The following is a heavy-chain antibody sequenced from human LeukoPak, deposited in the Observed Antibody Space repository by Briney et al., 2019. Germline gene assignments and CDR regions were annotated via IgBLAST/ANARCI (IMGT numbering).Heavy chain of an antibody. CDR3: AKGKYGSGSSFDY. CDR1: GFTLAVYT. J-gene: IGHJ4*02. V-gene: IGHV3-43*01. D-gene: IGHD3-10*01. Sequence: PGGPLRLSCAASGFTLAVYTMHWVPQAPRKGLEWVSHISWDGGGTYSAESVRGRFTISRDNSKNSLYLQMNSLRTEGTALYYCAKGKYGSGSSFDYWGQGTLVTVSS. CDR2: ISWDGGGT.